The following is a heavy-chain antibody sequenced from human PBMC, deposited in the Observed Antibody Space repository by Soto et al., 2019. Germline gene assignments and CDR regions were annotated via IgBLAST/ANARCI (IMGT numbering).Heavy chain of an antibody. CDR2: IKQDGSEE. CDR3: ARMASSGRGWDV. V-gene: IGHV3-7*01. D-gene: IGHD3-10*01. J-gene: IGHJ6*02. Sequence: EVQLVESGGGLVQPGGSLRLSCVDSGFTFSSYWMSWVRQAPVKGLEWVGNIKQDGSEENYVDSVKGRFTISRDNAKNSMYLQMNGMRAEDTAVYYCARMASSGRGWDVWGQGTTVVVSS. CDR1: GFTFSSYW.